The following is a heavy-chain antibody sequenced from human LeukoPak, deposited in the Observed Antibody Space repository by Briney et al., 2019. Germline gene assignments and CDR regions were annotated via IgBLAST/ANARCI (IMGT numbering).Heavy chain of an antibody. J-gene: IGHJ5*02. CDR2: FDPEDGET. Sequence: ASVKVSCKVSGYTLTELSMHWVRQAPGKGLEWMGGFDPEDGETIYAQKFQGRVTMTEDTSTDTAYMELSSLRSEDTAVYDCATAHHDYYDRRGRFDPWGQGTLVTVSS. D-gene: IGHD3-22*01. CDR3: ATAHHDYYDRRGRFDP. V-gene: IGHV1-24*01. CDR1: GYTLTELS.